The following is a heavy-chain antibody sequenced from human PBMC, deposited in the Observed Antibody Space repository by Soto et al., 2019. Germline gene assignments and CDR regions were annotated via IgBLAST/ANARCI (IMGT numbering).Heavy chain of an antibody. J-gene: IGHJ4*02. V-gene: IGHV1-18*01. D-gene: IGHD2-2*01. CDR1: CYTFTSYG. Sequence: GSSGKVCCKASCYTFTSYGIILVRQAPGQGLEWLGWISAYNGNTNYAQKLQGRVTMTTDTSTNTAYMELRSLRSDDTAVYYCARDLRYYANQFEYWGQGTLVTVSS. CDR2: ISAYNGNT. CDR3: ARDLRYYANQFEY.